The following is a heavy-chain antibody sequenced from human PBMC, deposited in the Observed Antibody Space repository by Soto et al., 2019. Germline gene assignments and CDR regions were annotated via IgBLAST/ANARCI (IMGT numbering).Heavy chain of an antibody. J-gene: IGHJ5*02. Sequence: ASVKVSCKASGYTFTNYYLHWVRQAPGQGLEWVGMINPSARSASYAQKLRGRLTMDRDTSTTTVYMELSRLTAADTAVYYCARQVGYASWFDPWGQGTPVTVSS. D-gene: IGHD5-12*01. CDR2: INPSARSA. V-gene: IGHV1-46*04. CDR1: GYTFTNYY. CDR3: ARQVGYASWFDP.